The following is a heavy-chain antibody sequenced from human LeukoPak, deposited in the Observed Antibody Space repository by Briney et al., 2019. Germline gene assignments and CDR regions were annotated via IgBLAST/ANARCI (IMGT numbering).Heavy chain of an antibody. Sequence: SETLSHTCAVYGGSFSGYYWSWIRQPPGKGLEWIGEINHSGSTNYNPSLKSRVTISVDTSKNQFSVRLSSATATDTAVYYCVCMAGRGVRFDPWGQGTLVTVSS. CDR3: VCMAGRGVRFDP. CDR2: INHSGST. V-gene: IGHV4-34*01. CDR1: GGSFSGYY. J-gene: IGHJ5*02. D-gene: IGHD2-8*01.